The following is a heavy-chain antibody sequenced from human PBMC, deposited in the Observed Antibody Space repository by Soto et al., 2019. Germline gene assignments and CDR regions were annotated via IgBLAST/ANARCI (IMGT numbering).Heavy chain of an antibody. CDR2: ISSTSSPI. Sequence: QLVESGGGLVQPGGSLRLSCAASGFTFSTYSMNWVRQAPGKGLDWVSYISSTSSPIYYEDSVKGRFTIARDNAKNSLYLQMTSLRDEDPAVYYCAREGYCSSASCVEYWGQGALVT. J-gene: IGHJ4*02. D-gene: IGHD2-2*01. V-gene: IGHV3-48*02. CDR3: AREGYCSSASCVEY. CDR1: GFTFSTYS.